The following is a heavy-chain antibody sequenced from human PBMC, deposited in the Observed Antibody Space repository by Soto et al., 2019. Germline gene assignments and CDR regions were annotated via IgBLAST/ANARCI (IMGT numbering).Heavy chain of an antibody. CDR2: IHPSDSQA. J-gene: IGHJ5*02. CDR3: GTYYTLWRA. Sequence: EVQLVQSGTEVKKPGDSLKISCEFPGYTFIRNSIAWVRQMPGRGLEWMGLIHPSDSQAKYSPSFQGQVTISVDRSTNTAYLQSNSLKASDTAMYYCGTYYTLWRAWGQGTLVIVSS. V-gene: IGHV5-51*01. D-gene: IGHD2-2*02. CDR1: GYTFIRNS.